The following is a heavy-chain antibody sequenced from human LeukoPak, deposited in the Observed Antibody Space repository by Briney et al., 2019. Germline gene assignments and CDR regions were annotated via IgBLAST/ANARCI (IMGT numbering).Heavy chain of an antibody. Sequence: GGSLRLSCAASGFAFSTYWMSWVRQAPGKGLEWVANIKQDGSEKYYVDSVKGRFTISRDNSKNTLYLQMNSLRAEDTAVYYCAKEIYSGSYLGYFQHWGQGTLVTVSS. CDR3: AKEIYSGSYLGYFQH. CDR2: IKQDGSEK. J-gene: IGHJ1*01. V-gene: IGHV3-7*01. CDR1: GFAFSTYW. D-gene: IGHD1-26*01.